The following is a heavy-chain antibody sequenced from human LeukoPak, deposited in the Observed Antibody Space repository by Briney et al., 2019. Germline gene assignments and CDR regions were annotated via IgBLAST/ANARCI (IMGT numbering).Heavy chain of an antibody. D-gene: IGHD3-10*01. CDR1: GYSFTKYD. Sequence: ASVKVSCKASGYSFTKYDMNWVRQAPGQGLEWMGWISAYNGNTNYAQKLQGRVTMTTDTSTSTAYMELRSLRSDDTAVYYCARGRAGEPLGYWGQGTLVTVSS. J-gene: IGHJ4*02. V-gene: IGHV1-18*01. CDR3: ARGRAGEPLGY. CDR2: ISAYNGNT.